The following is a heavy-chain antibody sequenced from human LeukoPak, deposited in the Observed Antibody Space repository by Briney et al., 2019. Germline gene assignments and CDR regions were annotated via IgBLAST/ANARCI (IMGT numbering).Heavy chain of an antibody. CDR1: GYTFTGYY. J-gene: IGHJ4*02. CDR3: ARHDDEGYGPDY. CDR2: INPNSGGT. D-gene: IGHD5-12*01. V-gene: IGHV1-2*02. Sequence: GASVKVSCKASGYTFTGYYVHWVRQAPGQGLEWMGWINPNSGGTNYAQKFQGRVTMTRDTSISTAYMELSRLRSDDTAVYYCARHDDEGYGPDYWGQGTLVTVSS.